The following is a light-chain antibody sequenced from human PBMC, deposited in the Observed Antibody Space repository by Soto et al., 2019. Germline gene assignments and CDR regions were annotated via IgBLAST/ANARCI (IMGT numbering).Light chain of an antibody. V-gene: IGKV3-20*01. CDR1: QSVNGNY. CDR3: QQYGSSFRYT. CDR2: GAS. Sequence: EIVLTQSPGTLSLSPGGRATLSCRASQSVNGNYLTWYQQKPGQAPRLLIYGASSRATGIPDRFSGSGSGTDFTLTISRLEPEDFAVYYCQQYGSSFRYTFGQGTKLEIK. J-gene: IGKJ2*01.